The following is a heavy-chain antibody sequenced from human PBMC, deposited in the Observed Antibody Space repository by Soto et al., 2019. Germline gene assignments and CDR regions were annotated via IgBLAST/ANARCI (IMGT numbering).Heavy chain of an antibody. Sequence: ASVKVSCKASGYTFTDYYIHWVRQAPGQGLEWMGWINPNSGGTKYAQKFQGRVAMTRVTSISTAYMELSSLRSDDTALYYCAKDPNTVVVPAATEGMDVWGQGTTVTVSS. CDR3: AKDPNTVVVPAATEGMDV. CDR1: GYTFTDYY. CDR2: INPNSGGT. J-gene: IGHJ6*02. D-gene: IGHD2-2*01. V-gene: IGHV1-2*02.